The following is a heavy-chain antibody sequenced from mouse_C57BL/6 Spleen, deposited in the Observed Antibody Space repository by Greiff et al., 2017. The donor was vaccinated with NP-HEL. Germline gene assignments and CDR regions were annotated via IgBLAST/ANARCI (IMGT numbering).Heavy chain of an antibody. CDR1: GFTFSNYW. CDR3: TGGSDSNYLFAD. J-gene: IGHJ3*01. CDR2: IRLKSDNYAT. D-gene: IGHD2-5*01. V-gene: IGHV6-3*01. Sequence: EVQVEESGGGLVQPGGSMKLSCVASGFTFSNYWMNWVRQSPEKGLEWVAQIRLKSDNYATHYAESVKGRFTISRDDYKSSVYLQMNNLRAEDTGIYYCTGGSDSNYLFADWGQGTLVTVSA.